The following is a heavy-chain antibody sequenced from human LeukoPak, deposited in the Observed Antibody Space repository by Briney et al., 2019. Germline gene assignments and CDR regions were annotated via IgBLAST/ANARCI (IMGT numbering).Heavy chain of an antibody. D-gene: IGHD3-22*01. CDR3: ARESGMGDDSSGYSEYFDY. CDR2: ISYDGSNK. V-gene: IGHV3-30-3*01. J-gene: IGHJ4*02. Sequence: PGGSLRLSCAASGFTFSSYAMHWVRQAPGKGLEWVAVISYDGSNKYYADSVKGRSTISRDNSKNTLYLQMNSLRAEDTAVYYCARESGMGDDSSGYSEYFDYWGQGTLVTVSS. CDR1: GFTFSSYA.